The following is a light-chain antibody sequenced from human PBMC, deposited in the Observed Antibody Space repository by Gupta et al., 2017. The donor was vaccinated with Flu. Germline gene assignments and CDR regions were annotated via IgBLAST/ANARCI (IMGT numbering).Light chain of an antibody. CDR2: GKN. Sequence: SSELTQDPAVSVALGQTVRITCLGDSLESYGANRYHQKPVQAPILVFYGKNKRPSGIPDRFSGSSSRTTASLTIAGAQAEDEAAYFCASRTGSDNHLVFGGGTKLTVL. J-gene: IGLJ2*01. CDR1: SLESYG. CDR3: ASRTGSDNHLV. V-gene: IGLV3-19*01.